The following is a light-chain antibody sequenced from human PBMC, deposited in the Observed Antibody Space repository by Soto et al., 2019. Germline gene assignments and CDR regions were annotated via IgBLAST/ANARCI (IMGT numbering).Light chain of an antibody. CDR2: DAS. CDR1: QSISSR. Sequence: DIQMTQSPSTLSASVGDRVTITCRASQSISSRLAWCQQKPGKAPKLLIFDASTLESGVPSRFSGSGSGTEFTLTISSLQPDDFATYYCQHYNSYPGTFGQGTKVDIK. J-gene: IGKJ1*01. CDR3: QHYNSYPGT. V-gene: IGKV1-5*01.